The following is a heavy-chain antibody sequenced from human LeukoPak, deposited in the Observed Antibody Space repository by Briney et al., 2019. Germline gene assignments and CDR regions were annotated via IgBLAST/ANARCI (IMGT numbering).Heavy chain of an antibody. J-gene: IGHJ6*03. CDR1: GGSISSGDCC. Sequence: SQTLSLTCTVSGGSISSGDCCWSWVRQPPGKGLQWIGYICNSGSPYYNPSLKSRVTISVDTSKNQFSLKLSSVTAADTAVYYCARQGHDFWSGYYRGPYYYMDVWGKGTTVTVSS. CDR3: ARQGHDFWSGYYRGPYYYMDV. V-gene: IGHV4-30-4*08. CDR2: ICNSGSP. D-gene: IGHD3-3*01.